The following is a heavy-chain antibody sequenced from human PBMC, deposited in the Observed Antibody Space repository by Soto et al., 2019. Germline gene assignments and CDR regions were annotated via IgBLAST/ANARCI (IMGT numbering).Heavy chain of an antibody. CDR3: ARDIVVVPAAIQALQYDYYYYYGMDV. CDR2: ISYDGSNK. D-gene: IGHD2-2*01. V-gene: IGHV3-30-3*01. Sequence: PGGSLRLSCAASGFTFSSYAMHWVRQAPGKGLEWVAVISYDGSNKYYADSVKGRFTISRDNSKNTLYLQMNSLRAEDTAVYYCARDIVVVPAAIQALQYDYYYYYGMDVWGQGTTVTVSS. J-gene: IGHJ6*02. CDR1: GFTFSSYA.